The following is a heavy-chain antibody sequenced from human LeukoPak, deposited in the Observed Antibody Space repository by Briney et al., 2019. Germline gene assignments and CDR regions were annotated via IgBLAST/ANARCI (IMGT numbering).Heavy chain of an antibody. CDR3: ARHSPVATEAFDI. V-gene: IGHV4-39*01. D-gene: IGHD2-2*01. CDR2: LYLRGST. Sequence: PSETLSLTCTVSGGSMNTSTYYWGWIRQPPGKGLEWIGSLYLRGSTYDNPCLKSRVTISVDTSKNQLSLKLSSVTAADTAIYYCARHSPVATEAFDIWGQGTMATVSS. CDR1: GGSMNTSTYY. J-gene: IGHJ3*02.